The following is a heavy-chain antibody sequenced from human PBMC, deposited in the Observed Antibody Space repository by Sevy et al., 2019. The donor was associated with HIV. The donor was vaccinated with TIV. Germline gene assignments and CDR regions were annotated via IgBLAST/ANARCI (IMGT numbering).Heavy chain of an antibody. CDR3: ARKYDSSGCFDY. D-gene: IGHD3-22*01. CDR2: IGGSGGSGDKT. J-gene: IGHJ4*02. V-gene: IGHV3-23*01. Sequence: GGSLRLSCAASGFTFSNYAMNWVRQAPGKGLEWVSGIGGSGGSGDKTNYADSVKGRFNISRDDSKNALYLQLNSVRAGDTAIYYCARKYDSSGCFDYWGQGTLVTVSS. CDR1: GFTFSNYA.